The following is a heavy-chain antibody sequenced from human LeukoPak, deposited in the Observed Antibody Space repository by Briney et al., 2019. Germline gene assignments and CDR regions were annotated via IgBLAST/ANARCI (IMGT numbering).Heavy chain of an antibody. CDR2: INPNNGGT. CDR1: GYTFTDYY. V-gene: IGHV1-2*02. D-gene: IGHD5-18*01. CDR3: ARDPYSNYFDY. Sequence: ASVTVSCKPSGYTFTDYYIHWVRQAPGQGLEWMGWINPNNGGTNYAQKFQGRVTMTRDTSISTAYMELNRLRSDDTAVYYCARDPYSNYFDYWGQGTLVTVSS. J-gene: IGHJ4*02.